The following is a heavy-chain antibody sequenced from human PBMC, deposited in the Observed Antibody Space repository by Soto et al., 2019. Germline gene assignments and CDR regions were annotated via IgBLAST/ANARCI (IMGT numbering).Heavy chain of an antibody. V-gene: IGHV1-3*01. Sequence: QVQLVQSGAEVKKPGASVKVSCKASGYTFTSYAMHWVRQAPGQRLEWMGWINAGNGNTKYSQKVQGRVTITRDTSASTAYMELSSLRSEDTAVYYCARVGTYNWNDGWFDPWGQGTLVTVSS. J-gene: IGHJ5*02. CDR1: GYTFTSYA. D-gene: IGHD1-1*01. CDR2: INAGNGNT. CDR3: ARVGTYNWNDGWFDP.